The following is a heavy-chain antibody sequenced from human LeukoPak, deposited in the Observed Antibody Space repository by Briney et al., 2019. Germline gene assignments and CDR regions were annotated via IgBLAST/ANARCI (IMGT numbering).Heavy chain of an antibody. CDR3: AKEPPEGAYYDFWSGYYSDQYFDY. CDR2: ISGSGGST. V-gene: IGHV3-23*01. D-gene: IGHD3-3*01. Sequence: KAGGSLRLSCAASGFTFSSYAMSWVRQAPGKGLEWVSAISGSGGSTYYADSVKGRFTISRDNSKNTLYLQMNSLRAEDTAVYYCAKEPPEGAYYDFWSGYYSDQYFDYWGQGTLVTVSS. CDR1: GFTFSSYA. J-gene: IGHJ4*02.